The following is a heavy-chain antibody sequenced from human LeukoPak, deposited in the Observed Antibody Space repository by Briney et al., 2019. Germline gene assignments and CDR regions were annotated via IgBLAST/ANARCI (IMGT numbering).Heavy chain of an antibody. CDR1: GYTFTGYY. Sequence: GASVKVSCKTSGYTFTGYYVHWVRQAPGQGLEWMGWINPNSGGTNYAQKLQGRVTMTRDTSISTAYMEVSRLRSDDTAMFYCARATGSVDYYYMDVWGKGTTVTVSS. V-gene: IGHV1-2*02. CDR2: INPNSGGT. D-gene: IGHD1-1*01. J-gene: IGHJ6*03. CDR3: ARATGSVDYYYMDV.